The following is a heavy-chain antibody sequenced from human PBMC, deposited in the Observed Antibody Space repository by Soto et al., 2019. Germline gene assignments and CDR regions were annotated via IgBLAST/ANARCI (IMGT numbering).Heavy chain of an antibody. CDR2: IIPMVGTP. V-gene: IGHV1-69*08. D-gene: IGHD3-16*01. J-gene: IGHJ6*03. Sequence: QAQLVQSGAEVKRPGSSVKVSCTASGDTFSSYSISWVRQAPGQGLEWMGRIIPMVGTPNYAQKFQGRVTFSADKSTSTAYMALNSLISDDTAVYYCATDGGSTSSSAYNYFMDVWGKGTPVTVSS. CDR3: ATDGGSTSSSAYNYFMDV. CDR1: GDTFSSYS.